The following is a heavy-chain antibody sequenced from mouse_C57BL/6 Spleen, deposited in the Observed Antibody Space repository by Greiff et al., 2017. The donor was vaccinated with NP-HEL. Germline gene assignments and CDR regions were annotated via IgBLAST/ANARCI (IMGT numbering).Heavy chain of an antibody. Sequence: VQLQQSGAELVKPGASVKISCKASGYAFSSYWMNWVKQRPGKGLEWIGQIYPGDGDTNYNGKFKGKATLTADKSSSTAYMQLSSLTSEDSAVYFCARPGYGSSFYYFDYWGQGTTLTVSS. CDR1: GYAFSSYW. CDR2: IYPGDGDT. D-gene: IGHD1-1*01. J-gene: IGHJ2*01. V-gene: IGHV1-80*01. CDR3: ARPGYGSSFYYFDY.